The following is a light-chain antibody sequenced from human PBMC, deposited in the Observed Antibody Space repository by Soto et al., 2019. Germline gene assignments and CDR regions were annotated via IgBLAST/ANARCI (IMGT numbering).Light chain of an antibody. Sequence: DIQMTQSPSTLSGSVGDRVTITCRASQGMGNDLGWYQQKPGKAPKRLIYGSSSLQSGVPSRFSGSGSGTEFILTISGLQPEDSATYYCLQHHSFPRTFGQGTKVDIK. CDR2: GSS. CDR1: QGMGND. V-gene: IGKV1-17*01. CDR3: LQHHSFPRT. J-gene: IGKJ1*01.